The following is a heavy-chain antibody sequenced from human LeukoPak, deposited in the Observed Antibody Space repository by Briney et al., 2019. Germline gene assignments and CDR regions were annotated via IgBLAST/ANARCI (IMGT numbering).Heavy chain of an antibody. CDR3: ARYSGRRGNYYFDY. D-gene: IGHD1-26*01. CDR2: IYYSGST. CDR1: GGSISSSSYY. Sequence: SETLSLTCTVSGGSISSSSYYWGWIRQPPGKGLEWIGSIYYSGSTYYNPSLKSRVTISVDTSKNQFSLKLSSVTAADTAVYYCARYSGRRGNYYFDYWGQGTLVTVSS. J-gene: IGHJ4*02. V-gene: IGHV4-39*01.